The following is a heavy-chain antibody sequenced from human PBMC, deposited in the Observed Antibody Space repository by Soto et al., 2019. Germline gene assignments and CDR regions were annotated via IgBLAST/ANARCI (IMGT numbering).Heavy chain of an antibody. V-gene: IGHV4-30-4*01. D-gene: IGHD6-6*01. CDR2: IYYSGST. Sequence: PSETLSLTCTVSGGSISSGVYYWSWLRQPPGKGLEWIGYIYYSGSTYYNPSLKSRVTISVDTSKNQFSLKLSSVTAADTAVYYCAREATKADRLDSWGRGNLVTVSS. CDR3: AREATKADRLDS. CDR1: GGSISSGVYY. J-gene: IGHJ4*02.